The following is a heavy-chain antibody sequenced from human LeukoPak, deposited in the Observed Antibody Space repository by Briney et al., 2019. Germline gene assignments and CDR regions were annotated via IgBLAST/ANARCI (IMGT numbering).Heavy chain of an antibody. J-gene: IGHJ2*01. D-gene: IGHD5-24*01. CDR2: INHSGST. CDR3: ARGGLEIPLNLGWPTYFDL. V-gene: IGHV4-34*01. Sequence: SETLSLTCAVYGGSFSGYYWSWIRQPPGKGLEWIGGINHSGSTNYNPSLKSRVTISVDTSKNQFSLRLSSVTAADTAVYYCARGGLEIPLNLGWPTYFDLWGRGTLATVSS. CDR1: GGSFSGYY.